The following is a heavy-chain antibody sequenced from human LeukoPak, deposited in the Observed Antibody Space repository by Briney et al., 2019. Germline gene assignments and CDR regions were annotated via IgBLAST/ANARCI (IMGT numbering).Heavy chain of an antibody. J-gene: IGHJ4*02. Sequence: VASVKVSCKASGGTFSSYAISWVRQAPGQGLEWMGGIIPTFGTANYAQKFQGRVTITTDESTSTAYMELSSLRSEDTAVYYCARALRFLDQAFDYWGQGTLVTVSS. CDR2: IIPTFGTA. CDR1: GGTFSSYA. V-gene: IGHV1-69*05. D-gene: IGHD3-3*01. CDR3: ARALRFLDQAFDY.